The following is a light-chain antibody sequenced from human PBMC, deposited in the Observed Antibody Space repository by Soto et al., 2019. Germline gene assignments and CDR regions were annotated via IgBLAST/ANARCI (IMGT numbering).Light chain of an antibody. CDR2: KAS. CDR1: QTISSW. V-gene: IGKV1-5*03. Sequence: DIQMTQSPSTLSGSVGDRVTITCRASQTISSWLAWYQQKPGKAPKLLIYKASSLESGVPSRFSGSGSGTEFTLTISSLQPDDFATYYCQQYNSNSPTWTFGQGTKVDIK. J-gene: IGKJ1*01. CDR3: QQYNSNSPTWT.